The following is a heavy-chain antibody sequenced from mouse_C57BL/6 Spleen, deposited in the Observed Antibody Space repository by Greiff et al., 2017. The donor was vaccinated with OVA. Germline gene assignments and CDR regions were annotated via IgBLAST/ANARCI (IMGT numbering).Heavy chain of an antibody. CDR1: GYTFTTYP. D-gene: IGHD2-4*01. CDR3: ARRNNYDYDGAWFAY. CDR2: FHPYNDDT. V-gene: IGHV1-47*01. J-gene: IGHJ3*01. Sequence: QVQLKQSGAELVKPGASVKMSCKASGYTFTTYPIEWMKQNHGKSLEWIGNFHPYNDDTKYNEKFKGKATLTVEKSSSTVYLELSRLTSDDSAVYYCARRNNYDYDGAWFAYWGQGTLVTVSA.